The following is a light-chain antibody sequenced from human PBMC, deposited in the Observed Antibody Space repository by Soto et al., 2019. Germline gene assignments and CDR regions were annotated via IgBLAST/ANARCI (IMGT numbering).Light chain of an antibody. J-gene: IGKJ5*01. CDR3: QQYENLPT. V-gene: IGKV1-33*01. CDR1: QNINNY. Sequence: IQMTQSNSTVSASVGDRVTITCQASQNINNYLNWYQQKPGRAPKLLIYDASNLEAGVPSRFRGSGSGTDFTFTISRLQPEDIATYYCQQYENLPTFGQGTRLEIK. CDR2: DAS.